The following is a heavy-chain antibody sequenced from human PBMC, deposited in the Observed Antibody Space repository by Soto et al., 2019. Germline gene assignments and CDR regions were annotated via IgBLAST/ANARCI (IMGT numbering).Heavy chain of an antibody. J-gene: IGHJ5*02. Sequence: SETLSLTCTVSGGPISSYYWTWIRQPPGKGLEWIGYIYYSGITTYNPSLKSRVTISIDTSKNQFSLNLSSVTAADTAVYYCARGRNSRTEYCGTDSCAWFDPWGQGTLVTVSS. CDR2: IYYSGIT. CDR1: GGPISSYY. V-gene: IGHV4-59*01. CDR3: ARGRNSRTEYCGTDSCAWFDP. D-gene: IGHD2-21*01.